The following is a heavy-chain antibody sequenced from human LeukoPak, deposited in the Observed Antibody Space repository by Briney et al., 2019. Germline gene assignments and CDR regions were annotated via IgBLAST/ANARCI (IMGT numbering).Heavy chain of an antibody. CDR2: IYYSGTT. Sequence: PSETLSLTCSVSGDSISNGDYYWSWIRQPPGKGLECIGYIYYSGTTYYNPSLKSRLTISVDTSKNQFSLKLSSVTAADTAVYYCARVVNRVLRYFDWIWGQGTLVTVSS. J-gene: IGHJ4*02. CDR3: ARVVNRVLRYFDWI. D-gene: IGHD3-9*01. V-gene: IGHV4-30-4*01. CDR1: GDSISNGDYY.